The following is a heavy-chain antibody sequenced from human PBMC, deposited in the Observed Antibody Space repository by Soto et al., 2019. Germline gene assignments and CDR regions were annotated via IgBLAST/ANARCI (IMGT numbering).Heavy chain of an antibody. V-gene: IGHV3-48*02. Sequence: GGSLRLSCAASGFTFSSYSMNWVRQAPGKGLEWVSYISSSSSTIYYADSVKGRFTISRDNAKNSLYLQMNSLRDEDTAVYYCARDSGLMVYDPYYYYGMDVWGQGTTVTVSS. D-gene: IGHD2-8*01. CDR3: ARDSGLMVYDPYYYYGMDV. CDR1: GFTFSSYS. J-gene: IGHJ6*02. CDR2: ISSSSSTI.